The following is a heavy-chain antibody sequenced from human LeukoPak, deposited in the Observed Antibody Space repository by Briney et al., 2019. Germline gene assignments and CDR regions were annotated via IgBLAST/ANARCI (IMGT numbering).Heavy chain of an antibody. Sequence: SETLSLTCAVSGGSISSSNWWSWVRQPPGKGLEWIGEIYHSGSTNYNPSLKSRVTISVDTSKNQFSLKLSSVTAADTAVYYCARLLSGQPLDYWGQGTLVTVSS. V-gene: IGHV4-4*02. CDR2: IYHSGST. CDR1: GGSISSSNW. CDR3: ARLLSGQPLDY. D-gene: IGHD5/OR15-5a*01. J-gene: IGHJ4*02.